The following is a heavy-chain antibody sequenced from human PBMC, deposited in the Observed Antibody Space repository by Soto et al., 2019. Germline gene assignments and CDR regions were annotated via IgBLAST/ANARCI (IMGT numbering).Heavy chain of an antibody. CDR3: ARGQGGYSYLNWFDP. CDR1: GGSVRSEY. D-gene: IGHD5-18*01. J-gene: IGHJ5*02. V-gene: IGHV4-34*01. Sequence: SDTLYLSCAVYGGSVRSEYWGWLCQNPGKGLEWIGEINHSGSTNYNPSLKSRVTISVDTSKNQFSLKLSSVTAADTAVYYCARGQGGYSYLNWFDPWVHGTLVTVSP. CDR2: INHSGST.